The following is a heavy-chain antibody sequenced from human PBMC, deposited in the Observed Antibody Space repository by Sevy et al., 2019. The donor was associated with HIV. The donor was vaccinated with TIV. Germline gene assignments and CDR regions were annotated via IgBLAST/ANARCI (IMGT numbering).Heavy chain of an antibody. CDR1: GFTFNFHG. V-gene: IGHV3-30*02. CDR3: ALERLSSDVAEYFEN. J-gene: IGHJ1*01. D-gene: IGHD1-1*01. CDR2: IWHDGSNK. Sequence: GGSLRLSCAASGFTFNFHGMHWVRQAPGKGLEWVAFIWHDGSNKYMADSVKGRFTISRDNSKNTLFLQMNSLRAEDTAVYSCALERLSSDVAEYFENWGQGTLVTVSS.